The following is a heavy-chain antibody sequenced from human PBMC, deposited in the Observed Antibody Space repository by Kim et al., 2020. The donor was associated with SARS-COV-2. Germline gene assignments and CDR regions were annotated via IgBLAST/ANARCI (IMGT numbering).Heavy chain of an antibody. J-gene: IGHJ4*02. V-gene: IGHV3-23*01. CDR3: AKNNPYFDY. Sequence: THHAATVKGRLPNSRDNTKNTLYLQMNSLRAEDTAVYYCAKNNPYFDYWGQGTLVTVSS. CDR2: T.